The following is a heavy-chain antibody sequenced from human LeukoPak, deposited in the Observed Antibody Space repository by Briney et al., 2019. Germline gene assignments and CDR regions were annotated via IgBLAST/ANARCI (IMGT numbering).Heavy chain of an antibody. V-gene: IGHV3-49*04. CDR3: TLYYYNSSGYWYIDY. Sequence: GGSLRLSCSASGFTFCDSDMSWVRQAPGKGLEWVGFIRREAYGGTTEYAASVKGRFTISRDDSKSIAYLQMNSLKSEDTAVYYCTLYYYNSSGYWYIDYWGQGTLVTVSS. J-gene: IGHJ4*02. D-gene: IGHD3-22*01. CDR1: GFTFCDSD. CDR2: IRREAYGGTT.